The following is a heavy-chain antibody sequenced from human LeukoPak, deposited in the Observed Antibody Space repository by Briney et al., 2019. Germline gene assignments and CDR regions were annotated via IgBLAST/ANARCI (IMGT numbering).Heavy chain of an antibody. J-gene: IGHJ5*02. CDR1: GYTLTELS. V-gene: IGHV1-24*01. Sequence: ASVRVSCKVSGYTLTELSMHWVRQAPGKGLEWMGGFDPEDGETIYAQKFQGRVTMTEDTSTDTAYMELSSLRSEDTAVYYCATDLVPAASPGRDYSKTETWGQGTLVTVSS. CDR2: FDPEDGET. CDR3: ATDLVPAASPGRDYSKTET. D-gene: IGHD2-2*01.